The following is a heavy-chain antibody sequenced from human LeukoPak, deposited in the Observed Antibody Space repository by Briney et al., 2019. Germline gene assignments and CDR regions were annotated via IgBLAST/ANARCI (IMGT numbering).Heavy chain of an antibody. CDR1: GYTFTGYY. CDR3: ARRSSFRAQGRGYYGMDV. CDR2: SNPNSGGT. D-gene: IGHD6-13*01. V-gene: IGHV1-2*02. Sequence: GASVTVSCKASGYTFTGYYMHWVRQAPGQGLEWMGWSNPNSGGTNYAQKFQGRVTMTRDTSISTAYMELSRLRSDDTAVYHCARRSSFRAQGRGYYGMDVWGQGTTVTVSS. J-gene: IGHJ6*02.